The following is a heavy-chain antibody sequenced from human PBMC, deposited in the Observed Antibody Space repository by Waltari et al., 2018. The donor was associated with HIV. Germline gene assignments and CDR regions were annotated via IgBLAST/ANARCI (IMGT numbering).Heavy chain of an antibody. CDR3: ARAGGRHYDSSGDLGY. CDR2: ISSSSSYI. D-gene: IGHD3-22*01. Sequence: QAPGKGLEWVSSISSSSSYIYYADSVKGRFTISRDNAKNSLYLQMNSLRAEDTAVYYCARAGGRHYDSSGDLGYWGQGTLVTVSS. V-gene: IGHV3-21*01. J-gene: IGHJ4*02.